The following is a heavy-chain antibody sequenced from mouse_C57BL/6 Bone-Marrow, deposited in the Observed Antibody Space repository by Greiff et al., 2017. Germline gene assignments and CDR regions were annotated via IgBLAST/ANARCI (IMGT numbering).Heavy chain of an antibody. D-gene: IGHD2-4*01. Sequence: VKLQQPGAELVMPGASVKLSCKASGYTFTSYWMHWVKQRPGQGLEWIGEIDPSDSYTNYNQKFKGKSTLTVDKSSSTAYMQLSSLTSEDSAVYYCARGTPYDYDNYWGQGTTLTVSS. CDR3: ARGTPYDYDNY. V-gene: IGHV1-69*01. CDR2: IDPSDSYT. J-gene: IGHJ2*01. CDR1: GYTFTSYW.